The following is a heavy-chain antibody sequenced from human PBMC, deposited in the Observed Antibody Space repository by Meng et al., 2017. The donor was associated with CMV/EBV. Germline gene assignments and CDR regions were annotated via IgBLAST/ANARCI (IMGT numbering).Heavy chain of an antibody. CDR3: ARHPAEMVAASYFQH. V-gene: IGHV1-69*05. J-gene: IGHJ1*01. CDR2: IIPIFGTA. Sequence: SGGTFSSYAISWVRQAPGQGLEWMGGIIPIFGTANYAQKFQGRVTITTDESTSIAYMELSSLRSEDTAVYYCARHPAEMVAASYFQHWGQGTLVTVSS. D-gene: IGHD2-15*01. CDR1: GGTFSSYA.